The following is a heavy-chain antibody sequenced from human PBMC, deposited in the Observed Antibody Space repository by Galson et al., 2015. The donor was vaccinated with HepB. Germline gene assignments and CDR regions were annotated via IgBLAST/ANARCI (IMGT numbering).Heavy chain of an antibody. J-gene: IGHJ4*02. CDR3: STWRLSNSWYLAGY. Sequence: SLRLSCAASGFSFSDAWMSWVRQAPGKGLEWLGRILSRADGGATNYAAPVRGRFTISRDDSKNTVYLQMNSLKTEDTAMYYCSTWRLSNSWYLAGYWGQGTPVTVSS. V-gene: IGHV3-15*01. D-gene: IGHD6-13*01. CDR1: GFSFSDAW. CDR2: ILSRADGGAT.